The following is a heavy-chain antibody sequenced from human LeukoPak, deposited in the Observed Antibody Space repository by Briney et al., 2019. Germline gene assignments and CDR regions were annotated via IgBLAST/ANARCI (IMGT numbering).Heavy chain of an antibody. CDR2: IYHSGST. Sequence: SGTLSLTCAVSGGSISSSNWWSWVRQPPGKGLEWIGEIYHSGSTNYNPSLKSRVTISVDKSKNQFSLKLSSVTAADTAVYYCAGEVVVVPAARGIDYWGQGTLVTVSS. D-gene: IGHD2-2*01. CDR3: AGEVVVVPAARGIDY. J-gene: IGHJ4*02. CDR1: GGSISSSNW. V-gene: IGHV4-4*02.